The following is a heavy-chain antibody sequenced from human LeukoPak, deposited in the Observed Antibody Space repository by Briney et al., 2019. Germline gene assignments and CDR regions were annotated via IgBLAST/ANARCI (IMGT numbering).Heavy chain of an antibody. CDR3: AIDLLTYSSSWDY. CDR1: GFTFSSYS. CDR2: ISSSSSYI. D-gene: IGHD6-13*01. Sequence: GGSLRLSCAASGFTFSSYSMNWVRQAPGKGLEWVPSISSSSSYIYYADSVKGRFTISRDNAKNSLYLQMNSLRAEDTAVYYCAIDLLTYSSSWDYWGQGTLVTVSS. J-gene: IGHJ4*02. V-gene: IGHV3-21*01.